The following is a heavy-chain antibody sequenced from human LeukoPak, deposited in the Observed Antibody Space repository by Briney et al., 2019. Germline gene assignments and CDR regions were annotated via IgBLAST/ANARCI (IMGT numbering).Heavy chain of an antibody. J-gene: IGHJ4*02. CDR2: ISGSGGST. V-gene: IGHV3-23*01. CDR3: AKAPEYYYDSSGYYNY. D-gene: IGHD3-22*01. CDR1: GFTFSSYA. Sequence: GGSLRLSCAASGFTFSSYAMSRVRQAPGKGLEWVSAISGSGGSTYYADSVKGRFTISRDNSKNTLYLQMNSLRAEDTAVYYCAKAPEYYYDSSGYYNYWGQGTLVTVSS.